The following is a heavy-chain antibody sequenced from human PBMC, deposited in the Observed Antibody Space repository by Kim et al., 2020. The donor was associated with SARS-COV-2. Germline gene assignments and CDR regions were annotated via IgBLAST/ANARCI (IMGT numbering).Heavy chain of an antibody. CDR3: AKGYYYDSSGYYQNQIFDY. Sequence: GGSLRLSCAASGFTFSSYAMSWVRQAPGKGLEWVSVIYSGGSSTYYADSVKGRFTISRDNSKNTLYLQMNSLRAEDTAVYYCAKGYYYDSSGYYQNQIFDYWGQGTLVTVSS. CDR2: IYSGGSST. V-gene: IGHV3-23*03. CDR1: GFTFSSYA. D-gene: IGHD3-22*01. J-gene: IGHJ4*02.